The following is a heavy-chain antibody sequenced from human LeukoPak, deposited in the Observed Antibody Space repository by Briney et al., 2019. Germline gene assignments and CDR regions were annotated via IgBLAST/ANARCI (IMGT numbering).Heavy chain of an antibody. V-gene: IGHV1-69*05. CDR2: IIPIFGTA. D-gene: IGHD3-10*01. CDR1: GGTFSSYA. CDR3: ARTVLLWFGGYYYMDV. Sequence: SVKVSCKASGGTFSSYAISWVRQAPGQGLEWMGGIIPIFGTANYAQKLQGRVTMTTDTSTSTAYMELRSLRSDDTAVYYCARTVLLWFGGYYYMDVWGKGTTVTISS. J-gene: IGHJ6*03.